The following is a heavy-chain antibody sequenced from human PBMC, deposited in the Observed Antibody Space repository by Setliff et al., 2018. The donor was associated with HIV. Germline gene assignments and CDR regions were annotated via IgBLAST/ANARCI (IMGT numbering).Heavy chain of an antibody. CDR3: ARGVRDNSGWSSYYFDY. Sequence: SETLSLTCTVSGGSISSSSYYWGWVRQPPGKGLEWIGYIYYSGSPNYNPSLKSRVTISVDTSKNQFSLKLRSVTAADTAVYYCARGVRDNSGWSSYYFDYWGQGTLVTVSS. CDR2: IYYSGSP. D-gene: IGHD6-19*01. CDR1: GGSISSSSYY. V-gene: IGHV4-61*05. J-gene: IGHJ4*02.